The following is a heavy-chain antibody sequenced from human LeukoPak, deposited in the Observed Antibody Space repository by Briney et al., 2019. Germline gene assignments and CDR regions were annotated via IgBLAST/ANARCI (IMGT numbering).Heavy chain of an antibody. V-gene: IGHV3-7*01. CDR1: GFTFSNSW. Sequence: GGSLRLSCAASGFTFSNSWMAWVRQAPGKGLEWVANIKQDGSTKHYADSLKGRFTISRDNPKNSLYLQMNNLRVDDTAVYYCTRDTDGSLDYWGQGILVTVAP. D-gene: IGHD1-26*01. CDR3: TRDTDGSLDY. CDR2: IKQDGSTK. J-gene: IGHJ4*02.